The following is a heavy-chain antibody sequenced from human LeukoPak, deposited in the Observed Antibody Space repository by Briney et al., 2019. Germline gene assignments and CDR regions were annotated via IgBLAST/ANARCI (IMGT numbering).Heavy chain of an antibody. J-gene: IGHJ4*02. Sequence: GGSLRLSCAASGFTFSSYGMHWVRQAPGKGLEWVAVIWYDGSNKYYADSVKGRFTISRDNSKNTLHLQMNSLRAEDTAVYYCARERVAAAGRVIDYWGQGTLVTVSS. CDR3: ARERVAAAGRVIDY. V-gene: IGHV3-33*01. CDR1: GFTFSSYG. CDR2: IWYDGSNK. D-gene: IGHD6-13*01.